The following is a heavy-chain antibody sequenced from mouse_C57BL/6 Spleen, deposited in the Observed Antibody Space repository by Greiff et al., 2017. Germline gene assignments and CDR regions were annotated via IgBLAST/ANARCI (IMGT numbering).Heavy chain of an antibody. CDR3: ARSGVYYYGSKYVDV. D-gene: IGHD1-1*01. J-gene: IGHJ1*03. Sequence: QVQLQQSGPELVKPGASVKISCKASGYAFSSSWMNWVKQRPGKGLEWIGRIYPGDGDTNYNGKFKGKATLTADKSSSTAYMQLSSLTSEDSAVYFCARSGVYYYGSKYVDVWGTGTTVTVSS. CDR1: GYAFSSSW. V-gene: IGHV1-82*01. CDR2: IYPGDGDT.